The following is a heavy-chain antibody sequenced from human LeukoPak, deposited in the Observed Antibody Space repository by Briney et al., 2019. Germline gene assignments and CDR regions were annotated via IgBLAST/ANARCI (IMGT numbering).Heavy chain of an antibody. J-gene: IGHJ4*02. V-gene: IGHV4-59*01. Sequence: MTSETLSLTCTVSGGSISSYYWSWIRQPPGKGLEWIGYIYYSGSTNYNPSLKSRVTISVDTSKNQFSLKLSSVTAADTAVYYCARGLRSSGWYTYFDYWGQGTLVTVSS. CDR1: GGSISSYY. D-gene: IGHD6-19*01. CDR3: ARGLRSSGWYTYFDY. CDR2: IYYSGST.